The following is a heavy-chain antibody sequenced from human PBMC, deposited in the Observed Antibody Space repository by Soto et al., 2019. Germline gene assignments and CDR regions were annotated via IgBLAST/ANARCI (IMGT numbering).Heavy chain of an antibody. V-gene: IGHV3-33*01. CDR2: IWFDGSNK. CDR1: GFTFRSYG. J-gene: IGHJ5*02. D-gene: IGHD2-2*02. Sequence: GGSLRLSCAASGFTFRSYGMHWVRQAPGKGLEWVAVIWFDGSNKYYADSVKGRFTISRDNSKNMLYLQMNSLRAEDTAVYYCARGNIVVVPAAIGEGWLDPWGQGTLVTVSS. CDR3: ARGNIVVVPAAIGEGWLDP.